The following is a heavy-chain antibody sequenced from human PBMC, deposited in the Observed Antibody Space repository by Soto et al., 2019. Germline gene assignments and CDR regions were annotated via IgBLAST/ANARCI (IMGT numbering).Heavy chain of an antibody. V-gene: IGHV3-21*01. J-gene: IGHJ6*02. Sequence: GGSLRLSCAASGFTFTGYSVNWVRQAPGKGLEWVSSISSSGTYIYYADSVKGRFTISRDNAKNSLYLQMNSLRAEDTAVYYCARASAAVGSVAGMDVWGQGTTGTVSS. D-gene: IGHD6-13*01. CDR2: ISSSGTYI. CDR1: GFTFTGYS. CDR3: ARASAAVGSVAGMDV.